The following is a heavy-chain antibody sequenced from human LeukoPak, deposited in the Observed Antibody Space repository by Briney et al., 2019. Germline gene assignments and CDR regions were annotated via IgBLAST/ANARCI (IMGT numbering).Heavy chain of an antibody. J-gene: IGHJ4*02. V-gene: IGHV3-23*01. D-gene: IGHD6-13*01. Sequence: GGSLRLSCAASGFTFSSYAMSWVRQAPGKGPEWVSAISGSGGSTYYADSVKGRFTISRDNSKNTLYLQMNSLRAEDTAVYYCAKLARRAAADPTYYFDYWGQGTLVTVSS. CDR1: GFTFSSYA. CDR2: ISGSGGST. CDR3: AKLARRAAADPTYYFDY.